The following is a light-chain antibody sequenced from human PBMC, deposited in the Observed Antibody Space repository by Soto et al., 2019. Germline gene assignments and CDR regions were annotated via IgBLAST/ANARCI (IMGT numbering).Light chain of an antibody. CDR3: QQYNNWPPWT. Sequence: EIVMTQSPATLSVSPWERAALSCRASQSVTSNFAWYQQKPGQAPRLLIYDASTRATGIPARFSGSGSGTEFTLTISSLQSEDLAVYYCQQYNNWPPWTFGRGTKVDIK. J-gene: IGKJ1*01. V-gene: IGKV3-15*01. CDR2: DAS. CDR1: QSVTSN.